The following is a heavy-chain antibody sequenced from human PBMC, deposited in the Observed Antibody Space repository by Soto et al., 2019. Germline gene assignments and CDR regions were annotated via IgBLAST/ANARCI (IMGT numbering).Heavy chain of an antibody. V-gene: IGHV4-59*01. CDR1: GGSISSYY. J-gene: IGHJ4*02. CDR3: ARGVRYYYDSSGYYYLDY. D-gene: IGHD3-22*01. Sequence: QVQLQESGPGLVKPSETLSLTCTASGGSISSYYWSWIRQPPGKGLEWIGYIYYSGSTNYNPSLKSRITISVDTSKNQFSLKLSSVTAADTAVYYCARGVRYYYDSSGYYYLDYWGQGTLVTVSS. CDR2: IYYSGST.